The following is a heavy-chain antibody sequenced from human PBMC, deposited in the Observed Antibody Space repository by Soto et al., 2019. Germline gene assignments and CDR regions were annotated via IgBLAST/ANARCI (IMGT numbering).Heavy chain of an antibody. CDR2: IYHSGST. Sequence: SETLSLTCSVSGGSISSSVYSWSWIRQPPGKGLEWIGYIYHSGSTYYNPSLKSRVTISVDRSKNQFSLKLSSVTAADTAVYYCARGNYCGGDCYTFDYWGQGTLVTVSS. D-gene: IGHD2-21*02. V-gene: IGHV4-30-2*01. CDR3: ARGNYCGGDCYTFDY. J-gene: IGHJ4*02. CDR1: GGSISSSVYS.